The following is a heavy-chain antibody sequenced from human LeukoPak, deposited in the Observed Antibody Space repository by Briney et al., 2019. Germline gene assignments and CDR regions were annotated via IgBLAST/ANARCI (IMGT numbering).Heavy chain of an antibody. V-gene: IGHV1-8*01. D-gene: IGHD6-19*01. J-gene: IGHJ6*02. CDR3: ARARGNSSGWYYYGMDV. CDR1: GYTFTTYD. Sequence: ASVKVSCKASGYTFTTYDINWVRQATAQGLEWMGWMNPNSGNTGYAQKFQGRVSMTRNTSISTAYMELSSLRSEDTAVYYCARARGNSSGWYYYGMDVWGQGTTVTVSS. CDR2: MNPNSGNT.